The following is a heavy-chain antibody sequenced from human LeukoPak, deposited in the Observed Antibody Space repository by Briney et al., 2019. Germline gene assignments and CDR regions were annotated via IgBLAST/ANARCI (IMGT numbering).Heavy chain of an antibody. Sequence: SETLSLTCAVYGGSFSGYYWSWIRQPPGKGLEWIGEINHSGSTNYNPSLKSRVTISVDTSKNQFSLKLSSVTAADTAVYYCARGQGGYSYGYWGYYGMDLWGQGTTVTVSS. CDR2: INHSGST. D-gene: IGHD5-18*01. J-gene: IGHJ6*02. V-gene: IGHV4-34*01. CDR1: GGSFSGYY. CDR3: ARGQGGYSYGYWGYYGMDL.